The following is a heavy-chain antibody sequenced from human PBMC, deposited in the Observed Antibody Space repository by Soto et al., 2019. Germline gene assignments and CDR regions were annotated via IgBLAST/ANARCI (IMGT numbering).Heavy chain of an antibody. CDR2: IYYSGST. CDR1: GGSISNYY. CDR3: ARYNAASCTYYLDY. J-gene: IGHJ4*02. D-gene: IGHD6-13*01. V-gene: IGHV4-59*12. Sequence: SETLSLTCTVSGGSISNYYWSWIRQPPGKGLEWIGYIYYSGSTNYNPSLKSRVTMSVDTSKNQFSLKLSSVTAADTAVYYCARYNAASCTYYLDYWGQGTLVTVSS.